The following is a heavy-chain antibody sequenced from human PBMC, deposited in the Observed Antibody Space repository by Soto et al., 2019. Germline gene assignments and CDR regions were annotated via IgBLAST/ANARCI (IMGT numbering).Heavy chain of an antibody. D-gene: IGHD1-1*01. Sequence: ASVKVSCKASVYTFTSYDINWVRQAPGQRLEWMGWMNPNSGNTGYAQKFQGRVTMTRNTSISTAYMELSSLRSEDTAVYYCARGTNWNDRYYYMDVWGKGTAVTVSS. CDR2: MNPNSGNT. J-gene: IGHJ6*03. CDR3: ARGTNWNDRYYYMDV. V-gene: IGHV1-8*01. CDR1: VYTFTSYD.